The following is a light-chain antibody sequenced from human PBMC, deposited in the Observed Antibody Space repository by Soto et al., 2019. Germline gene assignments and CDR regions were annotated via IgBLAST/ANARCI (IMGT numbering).Light chain of an antibody. V-gene: IGKV3-15*01. CDR1: QSVGSN. J-gene: IGKJ1*01. CDR3: QQYRHWPRT. CDR2: GAS. Sequence: ETELPPAHATLYVSPCESVTLYLRASQSVGSNLAWYQQKPGQAPRLLIYGASTRATDMSGTFSGRGSGTEFTLTISSLRPEDFAVYYCQQYRHWPRTFGQGTKVDIK.